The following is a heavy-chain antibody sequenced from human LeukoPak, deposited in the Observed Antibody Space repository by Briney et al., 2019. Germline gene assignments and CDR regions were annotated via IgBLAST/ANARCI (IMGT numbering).Heavy chain of an antibody. V-gene: IGHV3-48*01. J-gene: IGHJ5*02. D-gene: IGHD2-15*01. CDR1: GFTFRGYS. CDR2: ISSHSGSST. Sequence: GGSLRLSCAASGFTFRGYSITWVRQAPGKGLEWVSYISSHSGSSTYYADSVKGRFTISRDNAKNSLYLQMNSLRAEDTAVYYCARDAGGGNNWFDPWGQGTLVTVSS. CDR3: ARDAGGGNNWFDP.